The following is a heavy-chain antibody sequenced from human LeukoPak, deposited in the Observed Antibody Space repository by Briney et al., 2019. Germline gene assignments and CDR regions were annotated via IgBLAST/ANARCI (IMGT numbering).Heavy chain of an antibody. D-gene: IGHD6-19*01. CDR1: GGSFSGYY. CDR2: INHSGST. Sequence: SETLSLTCAVYGGSFSGYYWSWIRQPPGKGLEWIGEINHSGSTNYNPSLKSRVTISVDTSKNQFSLKLSSVTAADTAVYYCARGPIIAVAGTGLYYFQHWGKGTLVTVSS. CDR3: ARGPIIAVAGTGLYYFQH. V-gene: IGHV4-34*01. J-gene: IGHJ1*01.